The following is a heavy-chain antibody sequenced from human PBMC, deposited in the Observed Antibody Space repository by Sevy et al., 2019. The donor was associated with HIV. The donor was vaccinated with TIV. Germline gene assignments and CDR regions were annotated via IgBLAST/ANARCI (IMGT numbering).Heavy chain of an antibody. CDR3: ARDRVTIFGVTIDYYFDY. CDR2: IYDSGSA. V-gene: IGHV4-4*07. J-gene: IGHJ4*02. D-gene: IGHD3-3*01. Sequence: SETLSLTCTVSGDSISNYYWSWIWQPAGKGLEWIGRIYDSGSATYNPSLEGRVTMSADTTKNQLSLKLNSVTAADTAVYYCARDRVTIFGVTIDYYFDYWGQGTLVTVSS. CDR1: GDSISNYY.